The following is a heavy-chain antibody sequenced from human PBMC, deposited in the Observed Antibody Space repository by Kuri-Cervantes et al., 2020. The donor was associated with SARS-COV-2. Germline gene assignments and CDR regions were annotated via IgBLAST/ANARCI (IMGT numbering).Heavy chain of an antibody. J-gene: IGHJ6*02. V-gene: IGHV3-7*01. CDR1: GFTFSSYW. D-gene: IGHD3-10*01. CDR3: ARDGGMIWFGELLYQNYYGMDV. CDR2: IKQDGSEK. Sequence: GESLKISCAASGFTFSSYWMSWVRQAPGKGLEWVANIKQDGSEKYYVDSVKGRFTISRDNAKNSLYLQMNSLRAEDTAVYYCARDGGMIWFGELLYQNYYGMDVWGQGTTVTVSS.